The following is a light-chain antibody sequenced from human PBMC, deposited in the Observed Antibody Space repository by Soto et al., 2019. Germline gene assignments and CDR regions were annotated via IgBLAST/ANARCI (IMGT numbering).Light chain of an antibody. J-gene: IGKJ5*01. CDR2: DAS. CDR1: QSISRY. CDR3: QQRSNWPPIT. Sequence: ETVLTQSPAILSLSPGERATLCCMASQSISRYLAWYQQKPGHAPRLLIYDASNRATGTPARFSGSGSGIDFTLTISSLEPEDFAVYYCQQRSNWPPITFGQGTRLEIK. V-gene: IGKV3-11*01.